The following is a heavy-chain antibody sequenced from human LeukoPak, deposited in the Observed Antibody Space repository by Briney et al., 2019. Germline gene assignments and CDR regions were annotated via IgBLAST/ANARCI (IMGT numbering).Heavy chain of an antibody. D-gene: IGHD1-7*01. CDR3: ARGRGLELQD. V-gene: IGHV4-34*01. CDR2: INHSGST. Sequence: SETLSLTCAVYGGSFSGYYWSWIRQPPGKGLEWIGEINHSGSTNYNPSLKSRVTISVDTSKNQFSLKLSSVTAADTAVYYCARGRGLELQDWGQGTLVTVSS. J-gene: IGHJ4*02. CDR1: GGSFSGYY.